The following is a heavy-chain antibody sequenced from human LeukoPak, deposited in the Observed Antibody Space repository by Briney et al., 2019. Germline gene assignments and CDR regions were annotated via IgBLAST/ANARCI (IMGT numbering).Heavy chain of an antibody. J-gene: IGHJ4*02. CDR3: ARNGIAVAGYDY. CDR2: INLNSGGT. D-gene: IGHD6-19*01. CDR1: GYTLTGYY. V-gene: IGHV1-2*02. Sequence: GASVKASCKASGYTLTGYYMHWVRQAPGQGLEWMGWINLNSGGTNYAQKFQGRVTMTRDTSISTAYMELSSLRSDDTAVYYCARNGIAVAGYDYWGQGTLVTVSS.